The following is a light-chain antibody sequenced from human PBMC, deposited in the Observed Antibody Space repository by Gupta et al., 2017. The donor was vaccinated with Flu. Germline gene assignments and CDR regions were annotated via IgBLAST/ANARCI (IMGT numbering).Light chain of an antibody. V-gene: IGLV2-14*01. CDR1: SDVDRYSY. Sequence: SDVDRYSYFSWYQQHPAKAPKLIIFEVTNRPSGGASRFSGSKSCNTASLTISGLQAEDEADYHCTSNRNSNTPHVVFGGGTKLTVL. J-gene: IGLJ2*01. CDR3: TSNRNSNTPHVV. CDR2: EVT.